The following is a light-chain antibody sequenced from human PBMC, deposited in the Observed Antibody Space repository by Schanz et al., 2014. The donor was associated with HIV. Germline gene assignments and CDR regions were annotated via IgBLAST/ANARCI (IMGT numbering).Light chain of an antibody. CDR3: ATWDTFLNGVV. CDR2: SNN. J-gene: IGLJ2*01. V-gene: IGLV1-44*01. Sequence: QSVLTQPPSASGTPGQRVTISCSGSSSNIGSNTVNWYQQLPGTAPKLLIYSNNQRPSGVPDRFSGSKSGTSASLAISGLQSEDEADYYCATWDTFLNGVVFGGGTKLTV. CDR1: SSNIGSNT.